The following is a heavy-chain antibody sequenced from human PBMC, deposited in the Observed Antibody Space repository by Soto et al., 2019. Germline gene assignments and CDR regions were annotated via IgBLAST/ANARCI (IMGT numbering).Heavy chain of an antibody. CDR2: IKQDGGEK. CDR1: GFTFSGYW. CDR3: ARVLIPNVIKDGFWFDP. V-gene: IGHV3-7*01. J-gene: IGHJ5*02. Sequence: EVQLVESGGGLVQPGESLSLSCAAFGFTFSGYWMTWVRQAPGQRLEWVANIKQDGGEKYYVDSVKGRFTISKDNARNSRFLQMNSVSADDTAVYYCARVLIPNVIKDGFWFDPWGRGTLVTVSS. D-gene: IGHD3-10*01.